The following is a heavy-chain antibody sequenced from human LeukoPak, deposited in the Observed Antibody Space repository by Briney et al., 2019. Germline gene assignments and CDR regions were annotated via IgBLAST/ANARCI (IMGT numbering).Heavy chain of an antibody. V-gene: IGHV3-48*01. CDR2: ISSSSSPI. CDR1: GFTFSSYS. Sequence: PGGSLRLSCAASGFTFSSYSMNWVRQAPGKGLEWVSYISSSSSPIYYADSVKGRFTISRDNAKNSLYLQMNSLRAEDTAVYYCARGGPTWFDPWGQGTLVTVSS. D-gene: IGHD3-16*01. J-gene: IGHJ5*02. CDR3: ARGGPTWFDP.